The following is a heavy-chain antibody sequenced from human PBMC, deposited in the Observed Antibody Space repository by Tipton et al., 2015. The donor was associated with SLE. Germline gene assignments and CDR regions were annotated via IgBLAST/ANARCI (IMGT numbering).Heavy chain of an antibody. J-gene: IGHJ3*02. V-gene: IGHV3-30*02. CDR1: GFDINNYG. CDR2: IRFDGTNE. D-gene: IGHD6-25*01. Sequence: SLRLSCAASGFDINNYGMHWVRQAPGKGLDWAAFIRFDGTNENYADSVKGRFTISRDNSNNMLYLQMSSLRAEDTAAYYCVKDGGIAAAGNAFDIWGQGTMVTVSS. CDR3: VKDGGIAAAGNAFDI.